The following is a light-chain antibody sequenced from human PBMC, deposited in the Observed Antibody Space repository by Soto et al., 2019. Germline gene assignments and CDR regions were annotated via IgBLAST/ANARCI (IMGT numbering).Light chain of an antibody. V-gene: IGKV1-5*01. CDR1: QSINSW. CDR3: QQYNSYSTWM. Sequence: DIQMTQSPSTLSASVGDRVTITCRASQSINSWLAWYQQKPGKAPKLLIYDASSLESGVPSRFSGSGSGTEFTLTISSLQPDDFATYYCQQYNSYSTWMFGQGTKVEIK. J-gene: IGKJ1*01. CDR2: DAS.